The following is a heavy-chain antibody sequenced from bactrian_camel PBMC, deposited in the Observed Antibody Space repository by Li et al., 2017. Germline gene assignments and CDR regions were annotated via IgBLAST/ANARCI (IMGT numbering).Heavy chain of an antibody. CDR2: IAPWGTST. J-gene: IGHJ4*01. Sequence: HVQLVESGGGLVQPGGSLRLSCAASGFDFSTSKMYWFRQALGKALEYVAVIAPWGTSTHYHNSVKGRFTISRDNAKNMLHLQMNRQKPEDTAMDYCAKDSAGEGRGQGTQVTVS. V-gene: IGHV3S1*01. D-gene: IGHD1*01. CDR1: GFDFSTSK.